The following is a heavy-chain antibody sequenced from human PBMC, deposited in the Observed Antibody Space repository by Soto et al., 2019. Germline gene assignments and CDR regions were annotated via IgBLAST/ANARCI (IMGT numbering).Heavy chain of an antibody. Sequence: QVQLVESGGGVVQPGRSLRLSCAASGFTFSSYAMHWVRQAPGKGLEWVAVISYDGSNKYYADSVKGRFTISRDNSKNTLYLQMNSLRAEDTAVYYCARIGDCSGGSCYSFWGQGTLVTVSS. J-gene: IGHJ4*02. V-gene: IGHV3-30-3*01. CDR1: GFTFSSYA. D-gene: IGHD2-15*01. CDR3: ARIGDCSGGSCYSF. CDR2: ISYDGSNK.